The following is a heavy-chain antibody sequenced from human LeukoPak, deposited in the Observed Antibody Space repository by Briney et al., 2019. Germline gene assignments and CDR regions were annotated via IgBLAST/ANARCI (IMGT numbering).Heavy chain of an antibody. CDR1: GGSISSGDYY. D-gene: IGHD1-1*01. J-gene: IGHJ4*02. Sequence: NPSETLSLTCTVSGGSISSGDYYWSWIRQPPGKGLEWIGYIYYSGSTYYNPSLKSRVTISVDTSKNQFSLKLSSVTAADTAVYYCASTGWGGNGADYWGQGTLVTVSS. CDR3: ASTGWGGNGADY. CDR2: IYYSGST. V-gene: IGHV4-30-4*08.